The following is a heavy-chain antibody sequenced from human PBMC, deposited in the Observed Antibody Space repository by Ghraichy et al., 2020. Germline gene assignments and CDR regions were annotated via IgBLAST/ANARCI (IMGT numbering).Heavy chain of an antibody. D-gene: IGHD3-3*01. J-gene: IGHJ4*02. CDR1: GFTLSSYA. Sequence: GGSLRLSCAASGFTLSSYAMSWVRQAPGKGLEWVSVLSGSGGVTYYADSVKGRFTISRDNSKNTLYLQMNSLRAEDTAVYYCAKDGQGTYEFWSTYYSNWGQGTLVTVSS. V-gene: IGHV3-23*01. CDR3: AKDGQGTYEFWSTYYSN. CDR2: LSGSGGVT.